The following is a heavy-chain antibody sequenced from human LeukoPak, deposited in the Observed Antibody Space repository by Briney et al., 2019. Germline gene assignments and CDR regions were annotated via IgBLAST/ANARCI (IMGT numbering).Heavy chain of an antibody. V-gene: IGHV3-49*04. J-gene: IGHJ6*03. CDR2: IRSKAYGGTT. CDR1: GFTFGDYA. CDR3: TRGHVLRFLEWLPNYYYYYYMDV. Sequence: PGRSLRLSCTASGFTFGDYATSWVRQAPGKGLEWVGFIRSKAYGGTTEYAASVKGRFTISRDDSKSIAYLQMNSLKTEDTAVYYCTRGHVLRFLEWLPNYYYYYYMDVWGKGTTVTVSS. D-gene: IGHD3-3*01.